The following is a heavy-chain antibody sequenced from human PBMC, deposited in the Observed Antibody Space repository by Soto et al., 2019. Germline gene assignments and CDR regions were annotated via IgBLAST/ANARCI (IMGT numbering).Heavy chain of an antibody. CDR3: ARDTYYDFWSGYPPTFDY. V-gene: IGHV3-48*01. D-gene: IGHD3-3*01. CDR2: ISSSSSTI. Sequence: PGGSLRLSCAASGFTFSSYSMNWVRQAPGKGLEWVSYISSSSSTIYYADSVKGRFTISRDNAKNSLYLQMNSLRAEDTAVYYCARDTYYDFWSGYPPTFDYWGQGTLVTVSS. J-gene: IGHJ4*02. CDR1: GFTFSSYS.